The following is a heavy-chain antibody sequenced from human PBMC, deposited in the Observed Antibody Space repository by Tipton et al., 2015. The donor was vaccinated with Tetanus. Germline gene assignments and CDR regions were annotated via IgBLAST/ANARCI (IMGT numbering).Heavy chain of an antibody. CDR1: GFTFSSYG. D-gene: IGHD4-17*01. J-gene: IGHJ4*02. CDR3: ARDRGRDAGDTGPSDY. Sequence: SLRLSCAASGFTFSSYGMHWVRQAPGKGLEWVAVIWYDGSNKYYADSVKGRFTISRDNSKSTLYLQMNSLRAEDTAVYYCARDRGRDAGDTGPSDYWGQGTLVTVSS. V-gene: IGHV3-33*01. CDR2: IWYDGSNK.